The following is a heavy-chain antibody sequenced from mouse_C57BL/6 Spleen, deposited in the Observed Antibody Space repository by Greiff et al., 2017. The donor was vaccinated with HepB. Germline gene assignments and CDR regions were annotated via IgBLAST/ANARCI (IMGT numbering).Heavy chain of an antibody. Sequence: QVQLQQPGTELVKPGASVKLSCKPSGYTFTSYWMHWVKQRPGQGLEWIGNINPSNGGTNYNEKFKSKATLTVDKSSSTAYMQLSSLTSEDSAVYYCARGGFYYGSSYWYFDVWGTGTTVTVSS. CDR3: ARGGFYYGSSYWYFDV. D-gene: IGHD1-1*01. V-gene: IGHV1-53*01. CDR1: GYTFTSYW. CDR2: INPSNGGT. J-gene: IGHJ1*03.